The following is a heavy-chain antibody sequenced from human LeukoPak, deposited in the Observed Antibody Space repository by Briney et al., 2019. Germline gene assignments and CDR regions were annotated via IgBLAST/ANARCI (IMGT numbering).Heavy chain of an antibody. J-gene: IGHJ4*02. D-gene: IGHD3-10*01. CDR1: GYTFSGYY. V-gene: IGHV1-2*02. Sequence: ASVKVSCKASGYTFSGYYVHWVRQAPGQGLEWMGWINPNSGGTNYAQKFQGRVTMTRDTSISTAYMELSRLRSDDTAVYYCARSEATCYYGSACSGALDYWGQGTLVTVSS. CDR2: INPNSGGT. CDR3: ARSEATCYYGSACSGALDY.